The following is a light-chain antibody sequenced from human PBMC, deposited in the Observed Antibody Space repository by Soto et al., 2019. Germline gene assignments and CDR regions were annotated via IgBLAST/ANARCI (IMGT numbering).Light chain of an antibody. CDR3: QQRSNWPPFP. Sequence: VLSLYQATQSLSPGERGTLSCGASQNVAEHLAWYQQKPGQPXRLLIYDASKRATGVPDRFSGSGSETDFTLPISSLETEDFAAYYGQQRSNWPPFPFAPGTKVDIK. CDR2: DAS. V-gene: IGKV3-11*01. CDR1: QNVAEH. J-gene: IGKJ3*01.